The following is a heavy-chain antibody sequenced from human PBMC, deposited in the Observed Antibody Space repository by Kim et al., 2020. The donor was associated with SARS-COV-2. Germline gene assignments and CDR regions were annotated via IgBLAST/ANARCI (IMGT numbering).Heavy chain of an antibody. CDR3: ARGTRQWLVRGHYYYYMDV. CDR1: GGSFSGYY. V-gene: IGHV4-34*01. Sequence: SETLTLTCDVYGGSFSGYYWSWIRQPPGKGLEWIGEINHSGSTNYNPSLKSRVTISVDTSKNQFSLKLSSVTAADTAVYYCARGTRQWLVRGHYYYYMDV. CDR2: INHSGST. D-gene: IGHD6-19*01. J-gene: IGHJ6*03.